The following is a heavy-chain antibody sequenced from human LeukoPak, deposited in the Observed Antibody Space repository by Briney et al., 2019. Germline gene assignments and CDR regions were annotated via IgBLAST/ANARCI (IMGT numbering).Heavy chain of an antibody. V-gene: IGHV3-30*18. CDR1: GFTFSSYG. CDR3: AKDHNFVVVTPPYYFDY. D-gene: IGHD2-21*02. Sequence: PGGSLRLSCAASGFTFSSYGMHWVRQAPGKGLEWVAVISYDGSNKYYADSVKGRFTISRDNSKNTLYLQMNSLRAEDTAVYYCAKDHNFVVVTPPYYFDYWGQGTLVTVSS. J-gene: IGHJ4*02. CDR2: ISYDGSNK.